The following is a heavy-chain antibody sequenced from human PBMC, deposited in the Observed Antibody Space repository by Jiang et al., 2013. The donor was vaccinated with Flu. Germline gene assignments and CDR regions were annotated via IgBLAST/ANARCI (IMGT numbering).Heavy chain of an antibody. CDR1: GGSFSGYY. CDR2: INHSGST. Sequence: LLKPSETLSLTCAVYGGSFSGYYWSWIRQPPGKGLEWIGEINHSGSTNYNPSLKSRVTISVDTSKNQFSLKLSSVTAADTAVYYCARGPSPHSSSWYSPFDYWGQGTLVTVSS. D-gene: IGHD6-13*01. CDR3: ARGPSPHSSSWYSPFDY. V-gene: IGHV4-34*01. J-gene: IGHJ4*02.